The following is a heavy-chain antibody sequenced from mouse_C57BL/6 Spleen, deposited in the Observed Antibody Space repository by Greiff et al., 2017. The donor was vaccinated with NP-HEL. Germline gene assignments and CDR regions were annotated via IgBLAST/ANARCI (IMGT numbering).Heavy chain of an antibody. Sequence: VQLQQPGAELVKPGASVKLSCKASGYTFTSYWMHWVKQRPGQGLEWIGMIHPNSGSTNYNEKFKSKATLTVDKSSSTAYMQLSSLTSEDSAVYYCAGLYDYDGWFAYWGQGTLVTVSA. V-gene: IGHV1-64*01. CDR2: IHPNSGST. J-gene: IGHJ3*01. CDR3: AGLYDYDGWFAY. CDR1: GYTFTSYW. D-gene: IGHD2-4*01.